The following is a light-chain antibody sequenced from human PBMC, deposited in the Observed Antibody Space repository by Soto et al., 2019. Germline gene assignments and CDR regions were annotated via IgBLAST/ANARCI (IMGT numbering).Light chain of an antibody. CDR3: QQYNNWPPT. V-gene: IGKV3-15*01. J-gene: IGKJ1*01. CDR1: QSVRSN. CDR2: GAS. Sequence: EIMMTQSPATLSVSPGERATLSCRASQSVRSNLAWYQQKPGQPPRPLIYGASTRATGIPARFSGSGSGTEFTLTISSLQSEDFAVYYCQQYNNWPPTFGQGTKVEIK.